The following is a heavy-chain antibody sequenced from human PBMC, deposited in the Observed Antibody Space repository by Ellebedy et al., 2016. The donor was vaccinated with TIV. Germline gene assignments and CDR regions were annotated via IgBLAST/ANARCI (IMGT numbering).Heavy chain of an antibody. J-gene: IGHJ4*02. Sequence: GESLKISCAASGFTFSSYAMRWVRQAPGKGLVWVSRITSDGSSTTYADSVKGRLTISRDNAKNKLYLQLNSLRDEDTAVYYFAMIINSGTYWGQGTLVTVSS. D-gene: IGHD1-1*01. CDR1: GFTFSSYA. CDR3: AMIINSGTY. V-gene: IGHV3-74*01. CDR2: ITSDGSST.